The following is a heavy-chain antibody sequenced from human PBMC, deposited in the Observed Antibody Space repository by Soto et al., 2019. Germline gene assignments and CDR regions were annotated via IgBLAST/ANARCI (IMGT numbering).Heavy chain of an antibody. J-gene: IGHJ3*02. D-gene: IGHD5-18*01. CDR3: ARQRLWIPEGDAFDI. CDR1: GYTFTSYG. CDR2: ISAYNGNT. Sequence: QVQLVQSGAEVKKPGASVKVSCKASGYTFTSYGISWVRQAPGQGLEWMGWISAYNGNTNYAQKLQGRVTMTTDTPXTTAYRERRSLRSDDTAVYYCARQRLWIPEGDAFDIWGQGTMVTVSS. V-gene: IGHV1-18*01.